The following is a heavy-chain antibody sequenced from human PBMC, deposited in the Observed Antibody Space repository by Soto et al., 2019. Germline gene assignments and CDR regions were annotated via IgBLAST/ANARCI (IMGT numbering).Heavy chain of an antibody. Sequence: QVQLQESGPGLVKPSGTLSLTCAVSGGSISSSNWWSWVRQPPGKGLEWIGEIYHSGSTNYNPSLKGRDTISVDKSKNQFSLKLSSGTAAETAVYYCARIAVAGTRFDYWGQGTLVTVSS. CDR2: IYHSGST. CDR1: GGSISSSNW. J-gene: IGHJ4*02. V-gene: IGHV4-4*02. CDR3: ARIAVAGTRFDY. D-gene: IGHD6-19*01.